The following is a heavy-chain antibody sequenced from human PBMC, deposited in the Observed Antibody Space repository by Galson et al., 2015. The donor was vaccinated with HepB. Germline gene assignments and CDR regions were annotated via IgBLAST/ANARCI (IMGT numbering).Heavy chain of an antibody. CDR3: AKDRIEQQLVRTFDD. CDR1: GFTFSSYA. CDR2: ITGSGDSGGST. J-gene: IGHJ4*02. Sequence: SLRLSCAASGFTFSSYAMTWVRQVPGKGLEWVSSITGSGDSGGSTYYADSVKGRFTISRDNSKNTLYLQMNSLRAEDTAVYYCAKDRIEQQLVRTFDDWGQGTLVTVSS. D-gene: IGHD6-13*01. V-gene: IGHV3-23*01.